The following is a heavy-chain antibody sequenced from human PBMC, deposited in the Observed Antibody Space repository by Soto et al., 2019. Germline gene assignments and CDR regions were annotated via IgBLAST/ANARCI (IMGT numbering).Heavy chain of an antibody. D-gene: IGHD5-12*01. CDR1: GFSFIDYS. Sequence: ASVKVSCKASGFSFIDYSILWVRQAPGQSLEWLGWINAGNGNTKYSHKFQDRVTITSDTSATTTYMELRSLRSEDTAVFYCARSAKKTWLPDCWGQGTLVTVSS. V-gene: IGHV1-3*01. J-gene: IGHJ1*01. CDR3: ARSAKKTWLPDC. CDR2: INAGNGNT.